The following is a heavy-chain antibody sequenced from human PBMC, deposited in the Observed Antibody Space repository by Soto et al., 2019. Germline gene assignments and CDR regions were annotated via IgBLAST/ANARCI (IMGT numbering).Heavy chain of an antibody. CDR1: GFTFRNFA. V-gene: IGHV3-23*01. Sequence: EVQLMETGGGLVQPGGSLRLSCAASGFTFRNFAFHWVRQAPGKGLEWVSGISGGGGATYYADSVKGRFTISRDNVKNSLYLQMNSLRAEDTALYYCARSGEFSASDYFGFWGQGTLVTVSS. J-gene: IGHJ4*02. CDR2: ISGGGGAT. D-gene: IGHD3-10*01. CDR3: ARSGEFSASDYFGF.